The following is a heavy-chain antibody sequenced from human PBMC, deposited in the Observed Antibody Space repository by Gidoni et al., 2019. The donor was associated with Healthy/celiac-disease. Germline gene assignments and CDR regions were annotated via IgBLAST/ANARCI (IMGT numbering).Heavy chain of an antibody. D-gene: IGHD2-2*01. CDR3: ARDAPSWALDY. V-gene: IGHV3-33*01. CDR2: IWYDGSNK. Sequence: QVQLVESGGGVVQPGRSLRLSCAASGFTFSSYGMHWVRQAPVKGLEWLAVIWYDGSNKYYADSVKGRFTISRDNSKNTLYLQMNSLRAEDTAVYYCARDAPSWALDYWGQGTLVTVSS. J-gene: IGHJ4*02. CDR1: GFTFSSYG.